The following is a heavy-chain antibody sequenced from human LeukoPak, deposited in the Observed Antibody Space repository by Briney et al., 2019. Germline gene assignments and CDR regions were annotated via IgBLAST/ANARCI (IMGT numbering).Heavy chain of an antibody. J-gene: IGHJ3*02. CDR3: ARDTHCSSTSCLQADAFDI. CDR2: ISSSSSYI. V-gene: IGHV3-21*01. D-gene: IGHD2-2*01. Sequence: GGSLRLSCAASGFTFSSYGMSWVRQAPGKGLEWVSSISSSSSYIYYADSVKGRFTISRDNAKSSLYLQMNSLRAEDTAVYYCARDTHCSSTSCLQADAFDIWGQGTMVTVSS. CDR1: GFTFSSYG.